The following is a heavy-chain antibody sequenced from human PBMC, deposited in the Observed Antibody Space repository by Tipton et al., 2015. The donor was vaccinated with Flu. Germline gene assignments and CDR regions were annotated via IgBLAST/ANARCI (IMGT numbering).Heavy chain of an antibody. CDR3: ARGGTTSVTIIPFDI. J-gene: IGHJ3*02. CDR2: MHYSGST. CDR1: GTSISSYY. V-gene: IGHV4-59*01. Sequence: TLSLTCTVSGTSISSYYWTWIRQPPGRGLEWIAYMHYSGSTDYNPSLKSRVTISVDTSKNQFSLKLSSVTAADTAVYYCARGGTTSVTIIPFDIWGQGIMVTVSS. D-gene: IGHD4-17*01.